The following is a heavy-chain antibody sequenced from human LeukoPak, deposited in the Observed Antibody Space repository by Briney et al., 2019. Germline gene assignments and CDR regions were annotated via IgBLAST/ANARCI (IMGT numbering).Heavy chain of an antibody. CDR1: GGSISSSNW. D-gene: IGHD5-24*01. J-gene: IGHJ5*02. CDR3: ARKARRWLQFGGMFDP. CDR2: IYHSGST. V-gene: IGHV4-4*02. Sequence: PSGTLSLTCAVSGGSISSSNWWSWVRQPPGKGLEWIGEIYHSGSTNYNPSLKSRVTIPVDKSKNQFSLKLSSVTAADTAVYYCARKARRWLQFGGMFDPWGQGTLVTVSS.